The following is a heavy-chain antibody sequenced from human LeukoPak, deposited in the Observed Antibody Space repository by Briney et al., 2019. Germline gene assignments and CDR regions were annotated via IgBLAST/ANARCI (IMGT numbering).Heavy chain of an antibody. J-gene: IGHJ5*02. CDR2: IHYSGST. D-gene: IGHD6-19*01. CDR3: ARHRGVYTSGWSNWVDP. Sequence: SETPSLTCTVPGGSISNYYWSWIRRPPGKGLEWIGYIHYSGSTNYIPSLKSRVTISVDTSKNQFSLKLNSVTAADTAVYYCARHRGVYTSGWSNWVDPWGQGTLVTVSS. CDR1: GGSISNYY. V-gene: IGHV4-59*08.